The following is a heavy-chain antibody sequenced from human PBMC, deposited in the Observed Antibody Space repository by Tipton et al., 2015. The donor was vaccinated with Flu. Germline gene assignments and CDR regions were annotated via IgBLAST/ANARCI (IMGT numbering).Heavy chain of an antibody. CDR2: INHTGST. D-gene: IGHD5-18*01. J-gene: IGHJ4*02. Sequence: TLSLTCAVYGGSFSGYYWTWIRQPPGKGLEWIGEINHTGSTNYNPSLKSRVTISIDTSKNQFSLKLNSVTAADTAVYYCASAQEDTAMVAFDSWGQGTLVSVSS. CDR3: ASAQEDTAMVAFDS. V-gene: IGHV4-34*01. CDR1: GGSFSGYY.